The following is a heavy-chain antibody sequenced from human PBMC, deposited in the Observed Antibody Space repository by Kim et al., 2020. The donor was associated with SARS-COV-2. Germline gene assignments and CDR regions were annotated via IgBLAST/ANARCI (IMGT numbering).Heavy chain of an antibody. CDR1: GGSFSGYY. Sequence: SETLSLTCAVYGGSFSGYYWSWIRQPPGKGLEWIGEINHSGSTNYNPSLKSRVTISVDTSKNQFSLKLSSVTAADTAVYYCARVPVSYGDYPYYFDYWGQGTLVTVSS. D-gene: IGHD4-17*01. V-gene: IGHV4-34*01. J-gene: IGHJ4*02. CDR3: ARVPVSYGDYPYYFDY. CDR2: INHSGST.